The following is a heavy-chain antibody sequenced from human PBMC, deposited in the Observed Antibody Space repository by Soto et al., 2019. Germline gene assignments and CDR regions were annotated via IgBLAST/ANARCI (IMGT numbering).Heavy chain of an antibody. V-gene: IGHV3-9*01. J-gene: IGHJ4*02. Sequence: EVQLVESGGRLLQPGRSLRLSCVGTGLNFDDFAMHWVRQAPGKALEWVAGITWNSRVLAYADSVKGRFTISRDNARNSLYLQMDSLRDEDTALYYCAKGRYDFWSPYYFDSWGQGTLVTVSS. D-gene: IGHD3-3*01. CDR1: GLNFDDFA. CDR3: AKGRYDFWSPYYFDS. CDR2: ITWNSRVL.